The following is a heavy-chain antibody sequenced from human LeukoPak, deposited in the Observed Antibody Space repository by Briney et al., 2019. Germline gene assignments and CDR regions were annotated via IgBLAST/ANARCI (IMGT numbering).Heavy chain of an antibody. V-gene: IGHV1-69*05. J-gene: IGHJ4*02. D-gene: IGHD2-15*01. CDR2: IIPMFGTA. CDR1: GYTLTELS. Sequence: SVKVSCKVSGYTLTELSMHWVRQAPGQGLEWMGGIIPMFGTANYAQKFQGRVTITTDESTSTAYMELSSLRSEDTAVYYCAREGYCSGGSCYDYWGQRTLVTVSS. CDR3: AREGYCSGGSCYDY.